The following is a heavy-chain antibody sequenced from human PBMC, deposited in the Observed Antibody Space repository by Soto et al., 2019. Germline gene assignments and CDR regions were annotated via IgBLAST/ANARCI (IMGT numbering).Heavy chain of an antibody. Sequence: GGSLRLSCAASGFTFSSYWMSWVRQAPGKGLEWVANIKQDGSEKYYVDSVKGRVTISRDNAKNSLYLQMNSLRAEDTAVYYCARDSAGAQLAGAFDIWGQGTMVTVSS. J-gene: IGHJ3*02. CDR3: ARDSAGAQLAGAFDI. CDR1: GFTFSSYW. D-gene: IGHD6-13*01. V-gene: IGHV3-7*01. CDR2: IKQDGSEK.